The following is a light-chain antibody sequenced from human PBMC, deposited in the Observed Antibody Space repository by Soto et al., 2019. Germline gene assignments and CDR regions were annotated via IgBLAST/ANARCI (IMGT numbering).Light chain of an antibody. CDR1: SSNIGAGYD. Sequence: QSVLTQPPSVSGAPGQRVTISCTGSSSNIGAGYDVHWYQQLPGTAPKVLIYANNNRPSGVPDRFSGSKSGTSASLAITGIQAEDEADYYCHSYDVSLSGTVFGGGTKLTVL. V-gene: IGLV1-40*01. CDR2: ANN. CDR3: HSYDVSLSGTV. J-gene: IGLJ2*01.